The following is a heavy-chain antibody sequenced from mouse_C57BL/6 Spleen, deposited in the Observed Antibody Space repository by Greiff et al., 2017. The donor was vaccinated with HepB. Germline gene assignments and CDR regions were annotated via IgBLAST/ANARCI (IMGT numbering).Heavy chain of an antibody. CDR2: IYPGSGST. V-gene: IGHV1-55*01. D-gene: IGHD1-1*01. Sequence: QVQLQQPGAELVKPGASVKMSCKASGYTFTSYWITWVKQRPGQGLEWIGDIYPGSGSTNYNEKFKSKATLTVDTSSSTAYMQLSSLTSEDSAFYYCARLSRVYYGSSYAMDYWGQGTSVTVSS. CDR1: GYTFTSYW. J-gene: IGHJ4*01. CDR3: ARLSRVYYGSSYAMDY.